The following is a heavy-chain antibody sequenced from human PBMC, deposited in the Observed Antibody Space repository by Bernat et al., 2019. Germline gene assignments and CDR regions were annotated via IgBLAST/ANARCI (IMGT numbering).Heavy chain of an antibody. CDR1: GFTFSSYS. V-gene: IGHV3-48*01. J-gene: IGHJ6*02. CDR3: ARSTTYYDILTGNLPYYYYYGTDV. D-gene: IGHD3-9*01. Sequence: EVQLVESGGGLVQPGGSLRLSCAASGFTFSSYSMNWVRQAPGKGLEWVSYISSSSSTIYYADSVKGRFTISRDNAKNSLYLQMNSLRAEDTAVYYCARSTTYYDILTGNLPYYYYYGTDVWGQGTTVTVSS. CDR2: ISSSSSTI.